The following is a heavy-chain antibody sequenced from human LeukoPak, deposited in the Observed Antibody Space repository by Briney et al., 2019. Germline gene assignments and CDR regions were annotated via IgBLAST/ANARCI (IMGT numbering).Heavy chain of an antibody. CDR3: ARHTGYSSPGYFDY. Sequence: SETLSLTCTVSGGSISSSSYYWGWIRQPPGKGLEWIVSIYYSGSTYYNPSLKSRVTISVDTSKNQFSLKLSSVTAADTAVYYCARHTGYSSPGYFDYWGQGTLVTVSS. CDR1: GGSISSSSYY. J-gene: IGHJ4*02. CDR2: IYYSGST. D-gene: IGHD6-13*01. V-gene: IGHV4-39*01.